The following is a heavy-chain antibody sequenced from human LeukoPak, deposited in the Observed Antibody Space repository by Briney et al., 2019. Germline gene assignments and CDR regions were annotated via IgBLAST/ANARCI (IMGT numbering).Heavy chain of an antibody. J-gene: IGHJ6*03. CDR1: GLTFSSYS. V-gene: IGHV3-21*01. CDR2: ISSSSSYI. D-gene: IGHD6-13*01. CDR3: ARDLRDSSSWYWYYYYMDV. Sequence: PGGSLRLSCAASGLTFSSYSMNWVRQAPGKGLEWVSSISSSSSYIYYADSVKGRFTISRDNAKNSLYLQMNSLRAEDTAVYYCARDLRDSSSWYWYYYYMDVWGKGTTVTVSS.